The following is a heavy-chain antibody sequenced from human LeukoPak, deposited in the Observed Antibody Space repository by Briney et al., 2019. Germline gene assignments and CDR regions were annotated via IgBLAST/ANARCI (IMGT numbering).Heavy chain of an antibody. CDR1: GYTFTGYY. J-gene: IGHJ6*02. CDR3: ATFHPVSDYYYGMDV. Sequence: ASVKVSCKASGYTFTGYYMHWVRQAPGQGLEWMGRINPNSGGTNYAQKFQGRVTMTRDTSISTAYMELSRLRSDDTAEYYCATFHPVSDYYYGMDVWGQGTTVTVSS. D-gene: IGHD2/OR15-2a*01. CDR2: INPNSGGT. V-gene: IGHV1-2*06.